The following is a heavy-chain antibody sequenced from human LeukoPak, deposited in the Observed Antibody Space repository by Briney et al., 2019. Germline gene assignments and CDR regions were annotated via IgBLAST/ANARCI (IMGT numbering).Heavy chain of an antibody. D-gene: IGHD2-2*02. Sequence: QPGGSLRLSSAASGFTFSTFAMSWVRQAPGKGLEWVSAISGSGGSTYYADSVKGRFTISRDNSKNTLYLQMNSLRAEDTAVYYCAKAGGIRPRCGSTSCYTSYWGQGTLVTVSS. CDR3: AKAGGIRPRCGSTSCYTSY. CDR2: ISGSGGST. CDR1: GFTFSTFA. V-gene: IGHV3-23*01. J-gene: IGHJ4*02.